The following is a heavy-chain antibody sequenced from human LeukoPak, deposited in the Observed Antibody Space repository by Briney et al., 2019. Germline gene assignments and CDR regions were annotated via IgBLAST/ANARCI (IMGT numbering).Heavy chain of an antibody. V-gene: IGHV3-30-3*01. D-gene: IGHD3-10*01. Sequence: GGSLRLSCAATGFTFSNYAIHWGRQAPGKGLEWVAFISDDGSRQHYADSVKGRFTISRDNSKNTLNLEMNSLRAEDTAVYYCVKDRTGTYTLDYWGQGTLVTVSS. CDR3: VKDRTGTYTLDY. CDR1: GFTFSNYA. J-gene: IGHJ4*02. CDR2: ISDDGSRQ.